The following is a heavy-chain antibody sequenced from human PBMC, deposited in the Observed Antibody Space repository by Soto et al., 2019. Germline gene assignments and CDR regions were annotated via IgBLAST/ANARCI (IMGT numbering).Heavy chain of an antibody. V-gene: IGHV4-34*01. CDR2: INHSGST. Sequence: QVQLQQWGAGLLKPSETLSLTCAVYGGSFSGYYWSWIRQPPGKGLEWIGAINHSGSTNYNPSLKSRVTISVDTSKNQFSLKLSSVTAADTAVYYCARGSEDIVVVPAAILGTDTAMGSFDYWGQGTLVTVSS. CDR1: GGSFSGYY. CDR3: ARGSEDIVVVPAAILGTDTAMGSFDY. J-gene: IGHJ4*02. D-gene: IGHD2-2*02.